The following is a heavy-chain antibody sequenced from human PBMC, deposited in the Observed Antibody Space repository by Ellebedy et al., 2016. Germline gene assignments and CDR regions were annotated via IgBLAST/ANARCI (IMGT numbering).Heavy chain of an antibody. V-gene: IGHV1-18*01. CDR1: GYTFNIYG. CDR2: ISYNGNT. Sequence: ASVKVSCKASGYTFNIYGITWVRQAPGQGLEWMGWISYNGNTNYAQKFQGRVAMTTDTSTSTAYMELRSLRSDDTAVYYCARAPRRFGEFGPWGQGTLVAVSS. D-gene: IGHD3-10*01. J-gene: IGHJ5*02. CDR3: ARAPRRFGEFGP.